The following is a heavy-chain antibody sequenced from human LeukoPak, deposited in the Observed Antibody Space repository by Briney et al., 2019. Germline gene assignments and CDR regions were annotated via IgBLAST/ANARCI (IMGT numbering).Heavy chain of an antibody. CDR1: GFIFKDYW. CDR3: AKDAQPRSRWFDP. CDR2: IKQDGSEK. Sequence: PGGSLRLSCAASGFIFKDYWMIWVRQAPGKGLEWVANIKQDGSEKYYADSVKGRFTISRDNAENPLYLQMNTLRAEDTAMYYCAKDAQPRSRWFDPWGQGTLVTVSS. D-gene: IGHD3-16*01. V-gene: IGHV3-7*03. J-gene: IGHJ5*02.